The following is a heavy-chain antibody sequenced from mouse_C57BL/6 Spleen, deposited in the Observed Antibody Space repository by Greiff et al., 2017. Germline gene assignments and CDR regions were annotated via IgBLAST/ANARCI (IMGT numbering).Heavy chain of an antibody. J-gene: IGHJ2*01. CDR1: GFTFSNYW. V-gene: IGHV6-3*01. CDR2: IRLKSDNYAT. CDR3: TAHYDY. Sequence: EVKLVESGGGLVQPGGSMKLSCVASGFTFSNYWMNWVRQSPETGLEWVAQIRLKSDNYATHYAESVKGRFTISRDDSNRSVYLQMNNLRAEDTGIYYCTAHYDYWGQGTTLTVSS.